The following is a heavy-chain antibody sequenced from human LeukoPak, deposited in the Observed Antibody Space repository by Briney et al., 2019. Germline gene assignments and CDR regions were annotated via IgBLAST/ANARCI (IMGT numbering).Heavy chain of an antibody. Sequence: ASVKVSCKASGYTFTSYGINWVRQAPGQGLEWMGWISAYNGNTNYAQKLQGRVTMTTDTSTSTAYMELRSLRTDDTAVYYCAKDAWRYYDFWSGYYTGGYYYYYGMDVWGQGTTVTVSS. J-gene: IGHJ6*02. CDR1: GYTFTSYG. V-gene: IGHV1-18*01. D-gene: IGHD3-3*01. CDR3: AKDAWRYYDFWSGYYTGGYYYYYGMDV. CDR2: ISAYNGNT.